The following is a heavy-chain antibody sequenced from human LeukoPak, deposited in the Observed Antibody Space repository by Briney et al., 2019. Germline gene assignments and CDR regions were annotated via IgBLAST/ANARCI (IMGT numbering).Heavy chain of an antibody. CDR3: AKDALHYYYDSGPPYGMDV. V-gene: IGHV3-30*18. Sequence: PGGSLRLSCAASGFTFSSYSMNWVRQAPGKGLEWVAVISYDGSNKYYADSVKGRFTISRDNSKNTLYLQMNSLRAEDTAVYYCAKDALHYYYDSGPPYGMDVWGQGTTVTVSS. J-gene: IGHJ6*02. D-gene: IGHD3-22*01. CDR2: ISYDGSNK. CDR1: GFTFSSYS.